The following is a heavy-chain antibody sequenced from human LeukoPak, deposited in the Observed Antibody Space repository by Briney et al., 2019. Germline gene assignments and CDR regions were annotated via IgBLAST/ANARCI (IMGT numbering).Heavy chain of an antibody. CDR2: IKQDGSEK. J-gene: IGHJ4*02. CDR1: GFTFSNYW. V-gene: IGHV3-7*03. Sequence: GGSLRLFCAASGFTFSNYWMHWVRQAPGEGLEWVANIKQDGSEKYYVDSVKGRFTTSGDNAKNSLYLQMNSLRAEDSAVYYCAGRYFDIWGPGTLVTVSS. CDR3: AGRYFDI.